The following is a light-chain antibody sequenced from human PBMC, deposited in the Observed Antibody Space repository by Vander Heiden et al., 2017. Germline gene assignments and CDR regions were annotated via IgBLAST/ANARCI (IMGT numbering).Light chain of an antibody. V-gene: IGLV1-40*01. J-gene: IGLJ3*02. CDR1: RSNSGAGDY. Sequence: QSVLTPPPSGSGAPGQRVSIACTGGRSNSGAGDYVHWYQQLPGTAPKLLIYANINRPSGVPGRFSGSKSGTSASLAITGLQADDEADYYCQSDDNSVNAWVFGGGTRLTVL. CDR3: QSDDNSVNAWV. CDR2: ANI.